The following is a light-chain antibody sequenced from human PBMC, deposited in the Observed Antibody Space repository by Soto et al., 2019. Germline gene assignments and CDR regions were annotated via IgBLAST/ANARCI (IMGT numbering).Light chain of an antibody. CDR2: EVS. CDR1: SSDVGGYKY. Sequence: QSALTQPASVSGSPGQSITISCTGTSSDVGGYKYVSWYQHHPGKAPKLMIYEVSNRPSGVSNRFSGSKSGSTAYLTISGLQPEDEAEYYCTSFTSSTTRVFGTGTKLTVL. J-gene: IGLJ1*01. CDR3: TSFTSSTTRV. V-gene: IGLV2-14*01.